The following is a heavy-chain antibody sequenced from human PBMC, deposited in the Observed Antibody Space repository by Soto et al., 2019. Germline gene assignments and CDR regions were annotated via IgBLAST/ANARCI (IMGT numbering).Heavy chain of an antibody. CDR2: IYYSGST. V-gene: IGHV4-30-4*01. CDR1: GGSISSGDYY. J-gene: IGHJ5*02. Sequence: SLTCTVSGGSISSGDYYWSWIRQPPGKGLEWIGYIYYSGSTYYNPSLKSRVTISVDRSKNQFSLKLSSVTAADTAVYYCARERPDGCRLDPWGQGTLVTVSS. D-gene: IGHD6-19*01. CDR3: ARERPDGCRLDP.